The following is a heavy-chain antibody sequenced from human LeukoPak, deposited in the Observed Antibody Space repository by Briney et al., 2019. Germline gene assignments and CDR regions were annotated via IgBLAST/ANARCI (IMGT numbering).Heavy chain of an antibody. V-gene: IGHV4-59*01. J-gene: IGHJ4*02. CDR3: ARVGAGSGYYRAVDY. CDR1: GGSISTYY. Sequence: SETLSLTCTVSGGSISTYYWSWIRRPPGKGLEWIGYIYYSGSTNYNPSLKSRVTISVDTSKNQFSLKLSSVTAADTAVYYCARVGAGSGYYRAVDYWGQGTLVTVSS. D-gene: IGHD3-22*01. CDR2: IYYSGST.